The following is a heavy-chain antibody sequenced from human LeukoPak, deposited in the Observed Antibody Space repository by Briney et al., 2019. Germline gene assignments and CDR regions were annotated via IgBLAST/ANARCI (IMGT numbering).Heavy chain of an antibody. CDR3: ARLRYDDILTGYSLYYFDY. CDR2: IYPGDSDT. V-gene: IGHV5-51*01. J-gene: IGHJ4*02. Sequence: GESLKISCKGSGYSFTSYWIGWVRQMPGKGLEWMGIIYPGDSDTRYSPSFQGQVTISADKSISTAYLQWSSLKASDTAMYCCARLRYDDILTGYSLYYFDYWGQGTLVTVSS. CDR1: GYSFTSYW. D-gene: IGHD3-9*01.